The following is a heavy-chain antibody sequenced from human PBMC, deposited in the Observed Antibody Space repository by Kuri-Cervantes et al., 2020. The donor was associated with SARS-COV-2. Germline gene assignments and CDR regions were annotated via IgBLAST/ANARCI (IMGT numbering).Heavy chain of an antibody. V-gene: IGHV1-2*02. J-gene: IGHJ4*02. CDR1: GYTFTGYH. CDR3: ARVVSMVQGVNFDY. CDR2: INPNSGGT. Sequence: ASVKVSCKASGYTFTGYHMHWVRQAPGQELEWMGWINPNSGGTNYAQKFQGRVTMTRDTSISTAYMELSRLRSDDTAVYYCARVVSMVQGVNFDYWGQGTLVTVSS. D-gene: IGHD3-10*01.